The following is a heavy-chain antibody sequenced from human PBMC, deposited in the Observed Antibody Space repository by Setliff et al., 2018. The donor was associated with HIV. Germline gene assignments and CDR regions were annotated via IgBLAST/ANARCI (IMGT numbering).Heavy chain of an antibody. CDR3: AKLSRLTSLRNAFDI. Sequence: PSETLSLTCTVSSGSISIGGYFWGWIRQHPGKGLEWIGYIYYTGSTYYNPSLKSRVTISIDTSKNQFSLNLSSVTAADSAVYYCAKLSRLTSLRNAFDIWGQGAVVTVSS. D-gene: IGHD3-10*01. CDR1: SGSISIGGYF. CDR2: IYYTGST. J-gene: IGHJ3*02. V-gene: IGHV4-31*03.